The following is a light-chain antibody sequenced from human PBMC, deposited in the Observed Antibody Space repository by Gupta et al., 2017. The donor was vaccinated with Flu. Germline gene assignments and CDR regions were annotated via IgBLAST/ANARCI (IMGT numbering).Light chain of an antibody. Sequence: TPVHASAISRMSSQSLVCNGGSADLSWFHQRPGRSPKRLIYRVSSLEPGVPSRFSGSRSGTDFTLTISRLQAEDSGIYYCMQGTRWPHTFGQGTRLE. CDR1: QSLVCNGGSAD. CDR2: RVS. J-gene: IGKJ2*01. CDR3: MQGTRWPHT. V-gene: IGKV2-30*01.